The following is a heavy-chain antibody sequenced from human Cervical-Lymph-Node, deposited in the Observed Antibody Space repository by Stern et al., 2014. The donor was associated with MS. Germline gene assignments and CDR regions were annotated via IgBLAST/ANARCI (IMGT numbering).Heavy chain of an antibody. CDR3: ARDDAMTRVFDY. J-gene: IGHJ4*02. CDR1: GYNFTNYY. V-gene: IGHV1-46*01. Sequence: VQLVESGAEVKKPGASVNVSCKASGYNFTNYYIHWVRQAPGQGLEWMGIINPSSGATSYAQKFQGRVTMTRDTSTTTVYMEVSSLRSEDTAVYYCARDDAMTRVFDYWGQGTLVTISS. CDR2: INPSSGAT. D-gene: IGHD2-21*02.